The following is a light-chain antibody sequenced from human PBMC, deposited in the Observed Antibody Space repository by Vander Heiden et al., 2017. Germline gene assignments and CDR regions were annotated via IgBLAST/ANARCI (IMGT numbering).Light chain of an antibody. J-gene: IGLJ2*01. CDR1: SSDVGGYNY. V-gene: IGLV2-11*01. Sequence: QSALPQPRSVSGSPGPSVTISCTGTSSDVGGYNYVSWHQQHPGKAPKLMIYDVSKRPSGVPDRFSGSKSGNTASLTISGLHTDDEAEYYCCSYAGRYTVLFGGGTKLTVL. CDR2: DVS. CDR3: CSYAGRYTVL.